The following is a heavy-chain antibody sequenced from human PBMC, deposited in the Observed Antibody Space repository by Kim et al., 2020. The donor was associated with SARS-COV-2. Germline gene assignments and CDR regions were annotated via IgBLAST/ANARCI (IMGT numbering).Heavy chain of an antibody. CDR1: GYTFSGYY. D-gene: IGHD1-26*01. Sequence: ASVKVSCKASGYTFSGYYMHWVRQAPGQGLEWMGWINPNSRGTNYAQNFLGRVTMTRDTSISTAYMELNRLKSDDTAVYYCARENSGDDFDIWGQGTMVTVSS. CDR3: ARENSGDDFDI. V-gene: IGHV1-2*02. J-gene: IGHJ3*02. CDR2: INPNSRGT.